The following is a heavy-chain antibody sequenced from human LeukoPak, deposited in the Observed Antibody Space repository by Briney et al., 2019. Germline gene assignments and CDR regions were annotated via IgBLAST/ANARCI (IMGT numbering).Heavy chain of an antibody. V-gene: IGHV4-34*01. Sequence: PSETLSLTCAVYGGSFSGYYWSWIRQPPGKGLEWIGEINHSGSTNYNPSLKSRVTISVDTSKNQFSLKLSSVTAADTAVYYCARLPVTGYFDYWGQGTLVTVSS. CDR2: INHSGST. D-gene: IGHD4-17*01. CDR1: GGSFSGYY. CDR3: ARLPVTGYFDY. J-gene: IGHJ4*02.